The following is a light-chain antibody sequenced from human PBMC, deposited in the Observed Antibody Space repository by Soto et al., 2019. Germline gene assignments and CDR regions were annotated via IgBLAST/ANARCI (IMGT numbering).Light chain of an antibody. J-gene: IGLJ1*01. CDR3: NSYTTTSLLYV. Sequence: QSALAQPASVSGSPGQSITISCTGTSNDIGGYDYVSWYQHHPGIAPKLIIYDVSDRPSGVSNRFSGSKSGNTASLTISGLQAEDEAEYYCNSYTTTSLLYVFGSGTKVTVL. V-gene: IGLV2-14*03. CDR1: SNDIGGYDY. CDR2: DVS.